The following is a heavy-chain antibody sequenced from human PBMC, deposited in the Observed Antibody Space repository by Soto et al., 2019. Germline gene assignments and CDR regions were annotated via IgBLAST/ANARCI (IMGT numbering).Heavy chain of an antibody. Sequence: GASVKVSCKASGYTFTSYAMHWVRQAPGQRLEWMGWINAGNGNTKYSQKFQGRVTITRDTSASTAYMELSSLRSEDTAVYYCARDLRDRGSNYYYYGMDVWGQGTTVTVSS. J-gene: IGHJ6*02. CDR1: GYTFTSYA. D-gene: IGHD3-22*01. V-gene: IGHV1-3*01. CDR2: INAGNGNT. CDR3: ARDLRDRGSNYYYYGMDV.